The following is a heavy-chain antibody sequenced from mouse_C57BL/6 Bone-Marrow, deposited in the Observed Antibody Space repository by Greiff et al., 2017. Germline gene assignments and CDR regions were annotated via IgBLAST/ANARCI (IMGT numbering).Heavy chain of an antibody. CDR3: ARRGYYGTLYGDV. J-gene: IGHJ1*03. V-gene: IGHV1-22*01. Sequence: VQLKESGPELVKPGASVKMSCKASGYTFTDYNMHWVKQSHGTSLEWIGYINPNNGGTSYNQKFKGTATLTVNQSSSTAYMALRRLTSEDSAVYYCARRGYYGTLYGDVWGTGTTVTVAS. CDR2: INPNNGGT. CDR1: GYTFTDYN. D-gene: IGHD1-1*01.